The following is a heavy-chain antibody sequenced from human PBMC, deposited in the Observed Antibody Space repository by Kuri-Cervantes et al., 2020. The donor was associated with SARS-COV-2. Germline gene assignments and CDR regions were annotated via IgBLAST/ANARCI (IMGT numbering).Heavy chain of an antibody. V-gene: IGHV1-46*01. D-gene: IGHD1-26*01. CDR3: ARSSSGSYSDFEY. Sequence: ASVKVSCKASGYTFTNYYVHWVRQAPGQGLEWIGIIHPTTGDTTYAQKFQGRVSMTRDTSTSTVYMELSSVRSEDTAVYYCARSSSGSYSDFEYWGQGTLVTVSS. CDR1: GYTFTNYY. CDR2: IHPTTGDT. J-gene: IGHJ4*02.